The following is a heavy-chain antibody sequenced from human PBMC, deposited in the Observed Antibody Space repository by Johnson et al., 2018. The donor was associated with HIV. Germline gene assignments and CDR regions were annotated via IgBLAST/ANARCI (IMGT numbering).Heavy chain of an antibody. J-gene: IGHJ3*02. Sequence: EVQLVESGGGLVQPGGSLRLSCAASGFTVSSNYMSWVRQAPGKGLEYVSGISSNGDTTYYAKSVKGRFTISRDNSKKTVYLQMGSLRPEDMTVYYCARLRGGFDIWGQGTMVTVSS. D-gene: IGHD3-10*01. CDR3: ARLRGGFDI. CDR2: ISSNGDTT. V-gene: IGHV3-64*01. CDR1: GFTVSSNY.